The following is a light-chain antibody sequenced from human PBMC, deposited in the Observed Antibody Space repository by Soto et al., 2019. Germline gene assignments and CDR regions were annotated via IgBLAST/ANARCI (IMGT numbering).Light chain of an antibody. Sequence: DIVVTQTPLSSPVTRGQPASISCRSSQSLVHSNGRTYLSWFKQRPGQPPRLLIHEVSNRLAGVTGRISGSGAGTDFTLRISRVEAEDVGVYYCMQATDFPCTFGQGTKLEI. J-gene: IGKJ1*01. CDR2: EVS. V-gene: IGKV2-24*01. CDR3: MQATDFPCT. CDR1: QSLVHSNGRTY.